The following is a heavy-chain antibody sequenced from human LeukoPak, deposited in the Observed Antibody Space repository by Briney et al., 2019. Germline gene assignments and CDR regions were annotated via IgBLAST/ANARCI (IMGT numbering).Heavy chain of an antibody. CDR1: GGTFSSYA. D-gene: IGHD6-13*01. V-gene: IGHV1-69*05. Sequence: SVKVSCKASGGTFSSYAISWVRQAPGQGLEWMGGIIPIFGTANYAQKFQGRVTITKDESTSTAYMELSSLRSEDTAVYYCARDRRSGSSSSPTNYHYYYMDVWGKGTTVTVSS. CDR2: IIPIFGTA. J-gene: IGHJ6*03. CDR3: ARDRRSGSSSSPTNYHYYYMDV.